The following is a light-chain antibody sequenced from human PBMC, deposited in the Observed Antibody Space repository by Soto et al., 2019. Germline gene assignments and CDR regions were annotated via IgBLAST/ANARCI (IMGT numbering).Light chain of an antibody. CDR3: QQSYSTPALS. CDR1: HDIRKY. J-gene: IGKJ4*01. CDR2: DAS. V-gene: IGKV1-39*01. Sequence: DIQMTQSPSSLSASVGDRVSITCQASHDIRKYLNWHQEKPGKAPKLLIYDASNLVPGVPSRFSGSGSGTDFTLTISSLQPEDFATYYCQQSYSTPALSLGGGTKVDIK.